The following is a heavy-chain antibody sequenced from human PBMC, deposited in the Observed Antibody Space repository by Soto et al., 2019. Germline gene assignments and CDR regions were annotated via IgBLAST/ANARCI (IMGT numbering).Heavy chain of an antibody. CDR2: IYSGGST. D-gene: IGHD3-16*01. CDR3: RGATDYYSCGRDV. CDR1: GFTVSSNY. V-gene: IGHV3-53*01. J-gene: IGHJ6*02. Sequence: EVQLVESGGGLIQPGGSLRLSCAASGFTVSSNYMSWVRQAPGKGLEWVSVIYSGGSTYYADSVKGRFTISRDNSKNTLYLQMHSLRAEDTRVYYCRGATDYYSCGRDVWGRGSTVSVSS.